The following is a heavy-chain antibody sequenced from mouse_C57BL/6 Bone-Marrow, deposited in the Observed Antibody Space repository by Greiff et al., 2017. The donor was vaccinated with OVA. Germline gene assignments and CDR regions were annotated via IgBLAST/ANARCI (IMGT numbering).Heavy chain of an antibody. CDR2: LYPGSGNT. D-gene: IGHD2-5*01. Sequence: VKLQESGAELVRPGASVKLSCKASGYTFTDYYINWVKQRPGQGLEWIARLYPGSGNTYYNEKFKGKATLTADTYSSTAYMQLSSLTSEDSAVYFCARRGIYSNPYYYAMDYWGQGTAVTVSS. J-gene: IGHJ4*01. V-gene: IGHV1-76*01. CDR3: ARRGIYSNPYYYAMDY. CDR1: GYTFTDYY.